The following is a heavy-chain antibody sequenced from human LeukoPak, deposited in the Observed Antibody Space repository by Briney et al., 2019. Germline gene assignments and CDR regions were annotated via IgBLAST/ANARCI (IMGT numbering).Heavy chain of an antibody. J-gene: IGHJ4*02. CDR1: GYTFTSYG. D-gene: IGHD3-22*01. Sequence: ASVKVSCKASGYTFTSYGISWVRQAPGQGLEWMGWISAYNGNTNYAQKLQGRVTMTTDTSTSTAYMELRSLRSDDTAVYYCAREFVSRYYDSSGHDYWGQGTLVTVSS. CDR2: ISAYNGNT. V-gene: IGHV1-18*01. CDR3: AREFVSRYYDSSGHDY.